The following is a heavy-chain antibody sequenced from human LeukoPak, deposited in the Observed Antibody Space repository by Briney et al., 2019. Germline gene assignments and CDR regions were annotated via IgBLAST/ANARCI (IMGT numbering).Heavy chain of an antibody. CDR1: GGSISSGGYY. CDR3: ARNTYYYGSGSYYFDY. J-gene: IGHJ4*02. V-gene: IGHV4-31*03. Sequence: SETLSLTCTVSGGSISSGGYYWSWIRQHPGKGLEWIGYIYYSGSTYYNPSLKSRVTISVDTSKNQFSLKLSSVTAADTAVYYCARNTYYYGSGSYYFDYWGQGTLVTVSS. CDR2: IYYSGST. D-gene: IGHD3-10*01.